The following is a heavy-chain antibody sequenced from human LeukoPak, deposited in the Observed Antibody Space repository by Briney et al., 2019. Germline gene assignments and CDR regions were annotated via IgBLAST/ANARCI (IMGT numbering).Heavy chain of an antibody. V-gene: IGHV3-7*01. D-gene: IGHD6-19*01. CDR2: IKQDGSEK. Sequence: GGSLRLSCAATGFTFSSYWMSWVRQAPGKGLEWVANIKQDGSEKYYVDSVKGRFTISRDNAKKSVYLQMNSLRVEDTAVYYCEVSSGGYWGQGTLVTVSS. J-gene: IGHJ4*02. CDR1: GFTFSSYW. CDR3: EVSSGGY.